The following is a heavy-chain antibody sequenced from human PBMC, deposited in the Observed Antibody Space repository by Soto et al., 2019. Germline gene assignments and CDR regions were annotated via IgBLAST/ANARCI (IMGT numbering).Heavy chain of an antibody. CDR2: ISGGGGSTI. Sequence: ALRLSCAASGFTFSGHYMSWVRQAPGKGLEWLSYISGGGGSTIYYADSVKGRFTISRDNTKKSLYLQMNSLRAEDTAVYYCARQRDYYDSSGLDYWGQGTLVTVSS. V-gene: IGHV3-11*01. CDR3: ARQRDYYDSSGLDY. J-gene: IGHJ4*02. CDR1: GFTFSGHY. D-gene: IGHD3-22*01.